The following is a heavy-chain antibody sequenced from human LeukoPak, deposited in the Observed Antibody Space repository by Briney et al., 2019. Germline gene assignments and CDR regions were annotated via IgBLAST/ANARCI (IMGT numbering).Heavy chain of an antibody. CDR2: IHYLGRT. CDR3: ARTGTTFFDY. V-gene: IGHV4-59*01. Sequence: SETLSLTCTVSGDSMSHYYWSWIRQPPGKGLEWIGYIHYLGRTKYKPSLKSRVTISVDTCKGHFSLSLTSVTAADTGIYFCARTGTTFFDYWGQGALVTVSS. CDR1: GDSMSHYY. J-gene: IGHJ4*02. D-gene: IGHD1-7*01.